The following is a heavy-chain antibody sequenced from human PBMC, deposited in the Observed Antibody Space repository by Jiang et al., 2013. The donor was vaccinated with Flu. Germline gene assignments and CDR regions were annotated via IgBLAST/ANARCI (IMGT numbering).Heavy chain of an antibody. Sequence: SGAEVKKPGASVKVSCKASGYTFTSYDINWVRQATGQGLEWMGWMNPNSGNTGYAQKFQGRVTMTRNTSISTAYMELSSLRSEDTAVYYCARGQGSLRFLEWLGFYYYGMDVWGQGTTVTV. CDR1: GYTFTSYD. V-gene: IGHV1-8*01. CDR3: ARGQGSLRFLEWLGFYYYGMDV. CDR2: MNPNSGNT. J-gene: IGHJ6*02. D-gene: IGHD3-3*01.